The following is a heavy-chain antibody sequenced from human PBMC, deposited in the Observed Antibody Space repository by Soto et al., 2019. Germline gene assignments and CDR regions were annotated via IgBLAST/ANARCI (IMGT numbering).Heavy chain of an antibody. CDR1: GFTFSSYA. V-gene: IGHV3-23*01. CDR2: ISGSGENT. D-gene: IGHD6-19*01. Sequence: PGGSLRLSCAASGFTFSSYAMSWVRQAPGKGLDWVSVISGSGENTYYADSVKGRFTISRDNSKNTLYLQMNSLRAEDTAVYYCAKGSIAVAGSHHSSDYWGQGTLVTVSS. CDR3: AKGSIAVAGSHHSSDY. J-gene: IGHJ4*02.